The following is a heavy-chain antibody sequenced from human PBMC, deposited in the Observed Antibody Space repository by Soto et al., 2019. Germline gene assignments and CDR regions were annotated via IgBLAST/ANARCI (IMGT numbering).Heavy chain of an antibody. J-gene: IGHJ6*02. CDR3: ARASRITILGVALYYYYGMDV. Sequence: QVQLVQSGAEVKKPGSSVKVSCKASGGTFSSYAISWVRQAPGQGLEWMGGIIPIFGTANYAQKFQGRVTITADKSTSTAYMELSSLRSEDTAVYYCARASRITILGVALYYYYGMDVWGQGTTVTVSS. D-gene: IGHD3-3*01. CDR2: IIPIFGTA. V-gene: IGHV1-69*06. CDR1: GGTFSSYA.